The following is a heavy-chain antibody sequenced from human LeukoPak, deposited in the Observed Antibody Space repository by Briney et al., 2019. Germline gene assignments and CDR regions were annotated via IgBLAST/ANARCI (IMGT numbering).Heavy chain of an antibody. CDR2: INWNSRTL. CDR3: ARSLGVTGRDLDY. Sequence: GRPLRLSCVASGFTFDDYAMHWVRQAPGKGLEWVSGINWNSRTLVYADSVKGRFTISRDNAKNSLYLQMNSLRTDDTASYYCARSLGVTGRDLDYWGQGTLVTVSS. CDR1: GFTFDDYA. J-gene: IGHJ4*02. V-gene: IGHV3-9*01. D-gene: IGHD3-3*01.